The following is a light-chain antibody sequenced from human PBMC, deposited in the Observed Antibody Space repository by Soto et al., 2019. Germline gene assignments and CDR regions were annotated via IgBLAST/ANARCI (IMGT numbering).Light chain of an antibody. V-gene: IGKV1-12*01. J-gene: IGKJ5*01. CDR3: QQASSFPPT. Sequence: DIQMTQSPSSVSASVGDRVTITCRASQDISSWLAWYQQKPGKAPKIMIYAASSLQGGVPSRFSGSGSGTEFTLTISSLQPEDFATYYCQQASSFPPTFGHGTRLEIX. CDR1: QDISSW. CDR2: AAS.